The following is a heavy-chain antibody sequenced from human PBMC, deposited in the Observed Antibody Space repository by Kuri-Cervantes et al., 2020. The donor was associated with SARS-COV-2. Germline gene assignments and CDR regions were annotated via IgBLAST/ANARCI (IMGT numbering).Heavy chain of an antibody. J-gene: IGHJ4*02. CDR2: IDVSDSYT. V-gene: IGHV5-10-1*01. CDR1: GYSLTNFW. D-gene: IGHD2-15*01. CDR3: ARTPYIVMVPTATPSSFDY. Sequence: GESLKISCKGFGYSLTNFWISWVRQMPGKGLEWMGRIDVSDSYTNYSPSFQGHVTMSADRSIGTAYLHWGRLKASDTAMYYCARTPYIVMVPTATPSSFDYWGQGTLVTVSS.